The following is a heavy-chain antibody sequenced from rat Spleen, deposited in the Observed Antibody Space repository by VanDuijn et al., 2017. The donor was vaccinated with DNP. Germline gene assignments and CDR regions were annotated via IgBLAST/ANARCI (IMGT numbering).Heavy chain of an antibody. CDR1: GFTFSDYY. CDR2: ITYDGGST. V-gene: IGHV5-22*01. CDR3: IRWNSGHFDY. D-gene: IGHD4-3*01. J-gene: IGHJ2*01. Sequence: EVRLVDSGGDLVQPGRSLKLSCASSGFTFSDYYMAWVRQAPTKGLEWVAYITYDGGSTYYRDSVQGRFTISRDNAKSTLYLQMNSLRSEDMATYYCIRWNSGHFDYWGQGVMVTVSS.